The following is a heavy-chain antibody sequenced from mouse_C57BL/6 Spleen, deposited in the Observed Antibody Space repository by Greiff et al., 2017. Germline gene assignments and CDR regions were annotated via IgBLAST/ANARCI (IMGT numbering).Heavy chain of an antibody. CDR3: ARSGYYGSPYWYFDV. CDR2: IDPNSGGT. D-gene: IGHD1-1*01. V-gene: IGHV1-72*01. J-gene: IGHJ1*03. Sequence: QVQLQQPGAELVKPGASVKLSCKASGYTFTSYWMHWVKQRPGRGLEWIGRIDPNSGGTKYNEKFKSKATLTVDKPSSTAYMQLSSLTSEDSAVYDCARSGYYGSPYWYFDVWGTGTTVTVSS. CDR1: GYTFTSYW.